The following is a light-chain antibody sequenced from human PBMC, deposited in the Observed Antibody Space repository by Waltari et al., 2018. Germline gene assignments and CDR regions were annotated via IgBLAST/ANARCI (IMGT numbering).Light chain of an antibody. CDR1: SGDIGAFNR. J-gene: IGLJ3*02. CDR2: EDT. CDR3: LSYTTINTWV. V-gene: IGLV2-14*01. Sequence: QSALTQPASVSGSPGQSLTISCSGTSGDIGAFNRVSWYQQFAGKAPRLLIYEDTLRPSDIRGRFSGAKSGETASLTISGLQAEDEADYFCLSYTTINTWVFGGGTKVTVL.